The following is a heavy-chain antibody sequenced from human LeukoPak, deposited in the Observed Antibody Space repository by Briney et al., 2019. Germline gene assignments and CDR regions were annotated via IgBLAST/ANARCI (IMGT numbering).Heavy chain of an antibody. CDR2: VQYTGST. D-gene: IGHD3-3*01. V-gene: IGHV4-59*01. J-gene: IGHJ4*02. CDR3: ARVERNWSGYYVKVYYFDY. CDR1: GVSISSYS. Sequence: SETLSLTCSVSGVSISSYSWSWLRQAPGKGLEWIASVQYTGSTTYNPSLRSRLTISVDTSKSQFSLQLSSVTTADTAVYYCARVERNWSGYYVKVYYFDYWGQGTLVTVSS.